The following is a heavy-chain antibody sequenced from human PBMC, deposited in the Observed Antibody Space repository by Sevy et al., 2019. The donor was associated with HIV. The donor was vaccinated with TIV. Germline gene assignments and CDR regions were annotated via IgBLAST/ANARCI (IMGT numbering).Heavy chain of an antibody. Sequence: GGSPRLSCAASGFTLSSYWMSWVRQAPGKGLEWVANIKQDGSEKYYVDSVKGRFTISRDNAKNSLYLQMNSLRVEDTAAYYCARARVYYYDNSGYSFDYWGQGTLVTVSS. D-gene: IGHD3-22*01. CDR3: ARARVYYYDNSGYSFDY. V-gene: IGHV3-7*01. J-gene: IGHJ4*02. CDR1: GFTLSSYW. CDR2: IKQDGSEK.